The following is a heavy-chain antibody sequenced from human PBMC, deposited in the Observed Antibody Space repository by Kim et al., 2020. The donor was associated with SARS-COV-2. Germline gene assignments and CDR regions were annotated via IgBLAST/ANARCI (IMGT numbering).Heavy chain of an antibody. CDR3: ARGGGSAHFDY. V-gene: IGHV1-3*01. D-gene: IGHD2-15*01. J-gene: IGHJ4*02. Sequence: TKSSQKFQGRVTITRDTSASTVYVDLASLTSEDTAVYYCARGGGSAHFDYWGQGTLVTVSS. CDR2: T.